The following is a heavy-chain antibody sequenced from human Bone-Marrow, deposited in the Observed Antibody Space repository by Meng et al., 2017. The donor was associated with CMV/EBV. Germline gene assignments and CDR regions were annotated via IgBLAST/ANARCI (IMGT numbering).Heavy chain of an antibody. Sequence: SETLSLTCTVSGGSVSSGSYYWSWIRQPPGKGLEWIGYIYYSGSTNYNPSLKSRVTISVDTSKNQFSLKLSSVTAADTAVYYCARGRGAARVTYYYYYGMDVWGQGTTVTVSS. V-gene: IGHV4-61*01. CDR3: ARGRGAARVTYYYYYGMDV. J-gene: IGHJ6*02. CDR2: IYYSGST. D-gene: IGHD6-6*01. CDR1: GGSVSSGSYY.